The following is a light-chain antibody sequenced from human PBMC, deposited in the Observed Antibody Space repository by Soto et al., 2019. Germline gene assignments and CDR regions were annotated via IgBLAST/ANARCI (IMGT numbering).Light chain of an antibody. CDR3: QQYGDSPRT. J-gene: IGKJ5*01. CDR2: DAF. V-gene: IGKV3-20*01. CDR1: RSLDSGQ. Sequence: IFLTKSPGTLSLSPGESATLSCRASRSLDSGQLAWYQQKVGRAPRLLIHDAFMRATGIPDRFSGSGSGTDFTLTIARLEPEDFAVYYCQQYGDSPRTFGQGTRLEIK.